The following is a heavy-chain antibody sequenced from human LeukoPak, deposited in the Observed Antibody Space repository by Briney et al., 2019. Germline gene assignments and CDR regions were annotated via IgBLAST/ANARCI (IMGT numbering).Heavy chain of an antibody. J-gene: IGHJ4*02. CDR2: IYYSGST. D-gene: IGHD4-17*01. Sequence: SETLSLTCTVAGGSISSYYWSWIRQPPGKGLGWIGYIYYSGSTNYNPSLKSRVTISVDTSKNQFSLKLSSVTAADTAVYYCARDRGDYGDSLFGYWGQGTLVTVSS. CDR3: ARDRGDYGDSLFGY. V-gene: IGHV4-59*01. CDR1: GGSISSYY.